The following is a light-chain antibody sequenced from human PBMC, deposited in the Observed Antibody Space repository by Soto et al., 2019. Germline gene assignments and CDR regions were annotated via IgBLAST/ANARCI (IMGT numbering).Light chain of an antibody. Sequence: EIVRTQSPATVSVSPGGRATVTCRASQSVTTNLAWYHHKPGQAPRLLIYDASTRATGIPATFSGSGSGTDFTLTISSLQSEDFALYYCQQYNNWPWTFGQGTKVDIK. CDR3: QQYNNWPWT. CDR2: DAS. CDR1: QSVTTN. J-gene: IGKJ1*01. V-gene: IGKV3-15*01.